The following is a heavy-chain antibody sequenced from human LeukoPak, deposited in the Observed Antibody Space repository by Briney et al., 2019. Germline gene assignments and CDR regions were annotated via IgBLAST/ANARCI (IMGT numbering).Heavy chain of an antibody. CDR2: INHSGST. J-gene: IGHJ4*02. CDR3: ARGLVTIFDD. CDR1: GGSFSGYY. V-gene: IGHV4-34*01. D-gene: IGHD3-9*01. Sequence: SETLSLTCAVYGGSFSGYYWSWICQPPGKGLEWIGEINHSGSTNYNPSLKSRVTISVDTSKNQFSLKLSSVTAADTAVYHCARGLVTIFDDWGQGTLVTVSS.